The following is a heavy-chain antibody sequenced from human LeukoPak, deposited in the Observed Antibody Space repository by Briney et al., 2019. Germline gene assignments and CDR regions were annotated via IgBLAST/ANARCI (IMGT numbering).Heavy chain of an antibody. D-gene: IGHD6-13*01. CDR2: INHSGST. Sequence: PSETLSLTCAVYGGSFSGYYWSWIRQPPGKGLEWIGEINHSGSTNYNPSLKSRVTISVDTSKNQFSLKLSSVTAADTAVYYCARGLGAAAGGVDYWGQGTLVTVSS. CDR3: ARGLGAAAGGVDY. CDR1: GGSFSGYY. V-gene: IGHV4-34*01. J-gene: IGHJ4*02.